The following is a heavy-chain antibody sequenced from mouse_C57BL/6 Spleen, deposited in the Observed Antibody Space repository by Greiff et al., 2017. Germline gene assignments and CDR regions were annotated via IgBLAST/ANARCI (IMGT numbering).Heavy chain of an antibody. J-gene: IGHJ3*01. Sequence: QVQLQQPGAELVKPGASVKMSCKASGYTFTSYWITWVKQRPGQGLEWIGDIYPGSGSTNYNEKFKSKATLTVETSSSTAYMQLSGRTSDDSAVYYCATGRGAAQATTFFAYWGQGTLVTVSA. CDR1: GYTFTSYW. D-gene: IGHD3-2*02. CDR2: IYPGSGST. V-gene: IGHV1-55*01. CDR3: ATGRGAAQATTFFAY.